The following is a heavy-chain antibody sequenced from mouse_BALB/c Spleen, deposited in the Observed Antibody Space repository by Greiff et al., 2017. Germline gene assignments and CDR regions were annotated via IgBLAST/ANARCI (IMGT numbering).Heavy chain of an antibody. CDR1: GFNIKDTY. J-gene: IGHJ4*01. CDR2: IDPANGNT. CDR3: ARAPLFYGSSMDY. V-gene: IGHV14-3*02. D-gene: IGHD1-1*01. Sequence: EVMLVESGAELVKPGASVKLSCTASGFNIKDTYMHWVKQRPEQGLEWIGRIDPANGNTKYDPKFQGKATITADTSSNTAYLQLSSLTSEDAAVYYCARAPLFYGSSMDYWGQGTSVTVSS.